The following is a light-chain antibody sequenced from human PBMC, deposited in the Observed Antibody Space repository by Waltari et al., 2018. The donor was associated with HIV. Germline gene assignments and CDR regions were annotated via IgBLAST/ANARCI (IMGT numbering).Light chain of an antibody. Sequence: DIQLTQSPSSVSASVEDTVTITCRASQDITRLLAWFQQKPGKAPKSLIYGASNLQGGLPSKFSGSVSGTEFTLTISNLQPEDSATYFCQQHYSYPYTFGQGTKLE. CDR1: QDITRL. CDR2: GAS. J-gene: IGKJ2*01. V-gene: IGKV1-16*02. CDR3: QQHYSYPYT.